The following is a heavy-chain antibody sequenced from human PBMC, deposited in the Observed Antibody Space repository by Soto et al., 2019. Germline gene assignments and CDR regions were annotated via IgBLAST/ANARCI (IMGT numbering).Heavy chain of an antibody. J-gene: IGHJ4*02. CDR2: IYWNDDK. CDR3: AHRRREVAAVDY. CDR1: GFSLSTIGVG. V-gene: IGHV2-5*01. Sequence: SGPTLVNPTHTLTLTCTFSGFSLSTIGVGVGWIRQPPGKALEWLALIYWNDDKRYSPSLKSRLTITKDTSKNQVVLTMTNMDPVDTATYYCAHRRREVAAVDYCGQGTLGTXS. D-gene: IGHD6-19*01.